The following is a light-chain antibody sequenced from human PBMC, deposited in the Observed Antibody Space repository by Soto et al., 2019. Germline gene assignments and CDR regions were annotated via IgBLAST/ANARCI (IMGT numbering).Light chain of an antibody. CDR2: EVS. CDR3: SSYAGSNNLV. J-gene: IGLJ2*01. CDR1: SSDVGGYNY. V-gene: IGLV2-8*01. Sequence: QSALTQPPSASGSPRQSVTISCTGTSSDVGGYNYVSWYQQHPGKAPKLMIYEVSKRPSGVPDRFSGSKSGNTASLTVSGLQAEHEADYYCSSYAGSNNLVFGGGTKLTVL.